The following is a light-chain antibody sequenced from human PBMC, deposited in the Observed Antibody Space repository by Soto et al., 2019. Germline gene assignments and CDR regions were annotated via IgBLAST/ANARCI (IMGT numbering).Light chain of an antibody. CDR2: DVS. CDR3: CSYAGSNTHYV. V-gene: IGLV2-14*03. CDR1: SSDVGAYNY. J-gene: IGLJ1*01. Sequence: QSALTQPASVSGSPGQSIAISCTGTSSDVGAYNYVSWYQHHPGKAPELLLYDVSNRPSGVSERFSGSRSGNTASLTISALQAEDEADYYCCSYAGSNTHYVFGTGTKVTVL.